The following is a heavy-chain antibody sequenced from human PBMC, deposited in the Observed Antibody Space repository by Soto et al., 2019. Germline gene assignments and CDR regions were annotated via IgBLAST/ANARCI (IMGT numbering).Heavy chain of an antibody. V-gene: IGHV3-30*18. Sequence: GGSLRLSCVASGFTFSNYAMHWVRQAPGKGLGWVAVISSDGSEKYYLDSVRDRFTISRDNSKNTLYLQMNNLRPEDTAMYYCANYWTTLTTGFDFWGQGALVTVSS. CDR2: ISSDGSEK. CDR1: GFTFSNYA. D-gene: IGHD4-17*01. J-gene: IGHJ4*02. CDR3: ANYWTTLTTGFDF.